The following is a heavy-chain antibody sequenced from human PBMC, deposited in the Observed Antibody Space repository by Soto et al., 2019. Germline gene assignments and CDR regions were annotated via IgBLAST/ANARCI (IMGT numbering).Heavy chain of an antibody. CDR2: IYYSGST. Sequence: PSETLSLTWTVSGGDVTSSRYYWAWIRQTPGKGLEWIANIYYSGSTYYNPSPKSRVTISVDTSKNQFSLKLSSVTAADTAVYYCARALYYYDSSGYTVFDNWFDPWGQGTLVTVSS. CDR1: GGDVTSSRYY. J-gene: IGHJ5*02. V-gene: IGHV4-39*07. CDR3: ARALYYYDSSGYTVFDNWFDP. D-gene: IGHD3-22*01.